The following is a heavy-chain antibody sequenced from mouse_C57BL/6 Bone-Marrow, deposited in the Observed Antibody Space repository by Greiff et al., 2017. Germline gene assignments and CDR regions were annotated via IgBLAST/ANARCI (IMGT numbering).Heavy chain of an antibody. CDR3: ARFPITTVVYWYFDV. CDR1: GYTFTDYN. Sequence: EVKVVESGPELVKPGASVKMSCKASGYTFTDYNMHWVKQSHGKSLEWIGYINPNNGGTSYNQKFKGKATLTVNKSSSTAHMELRSLTSEDSAVYYCARFPITTVVYWYFDVWGTGTTVTVSS. V-gene: IGHV1-22*01. D-gene: IGHD1-1*01. CDR2: INPNNGGT. J-gene: IGHJ1*03.